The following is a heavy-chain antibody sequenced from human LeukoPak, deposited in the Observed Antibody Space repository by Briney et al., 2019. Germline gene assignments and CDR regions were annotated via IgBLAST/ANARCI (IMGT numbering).Heavy chain of an antibody. CDR1: GFTFDDYA. D-gene: IGHD3-22*01. CDR2: INSDGSST. V-gene: IGHV3-74*01. Sequence: GGSLRLSCAASGFTFDDYAMHWVRQAPGKGLVWVSRINSDGSSTSYADSVKGRFTISRDNAKNTLYLQMNSLGAEDTAVYYCATAYYHDRSGYAGYWGQGTLVTVSS. J-gene: IGHJ4*02. CDR3: ATAYYHDRSGYAGY.